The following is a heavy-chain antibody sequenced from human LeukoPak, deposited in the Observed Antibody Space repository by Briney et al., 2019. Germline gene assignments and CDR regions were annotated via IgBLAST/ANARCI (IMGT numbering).Heavy chain of an antibody. D-gene: IGHD6-13*01. CDR1: GYTFTSYD. J-gene: IGHJ5*02. CDR2: MNPNSGNT. V-gene: IGHV1-8*03. CDR3: ARGRSSSRRWFDP. Sequence: ATVKVSCKASGYTFTSYDINWVRQATGQGLEWMGWMNPNSGNTGYAQKFQGRVTITRNTSISTAYMELSSLRSEDTAVYYCARGRSSSRRWFDPWGQGTLVTVSS.